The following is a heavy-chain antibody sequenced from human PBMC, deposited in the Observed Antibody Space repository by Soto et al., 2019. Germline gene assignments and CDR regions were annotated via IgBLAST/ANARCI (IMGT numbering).Heavy chain of an antibody. CDR2: ISRSGSA. D-gene: IGHD3-10*01. J-gene: IGHJ4*02. V-gene: IGHV4-34*01. Sequence: QVQFHQWGAGLLKPSETLTLTCAVSGGSFSGYYWNWIRQRPGKGLAWLGEISRSGSATYNPSLKGRVTMSVDTSKNQIALSVTSVTAADTALYYCARGHLMTYYYNSGSRDRGYFDFWGQGTLVTVSS. CDR3: ARGHLMTYYYNSGSRDRGYFDF. CDR1: GGSFSGYY.